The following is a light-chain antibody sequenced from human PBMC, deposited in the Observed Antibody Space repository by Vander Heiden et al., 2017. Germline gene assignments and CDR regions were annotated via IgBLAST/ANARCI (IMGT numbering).Light chain of an antibody. CDR1: QSISSW. J-gene: IGKJ1*01. Sequence: DIKMTQTPSTLSASVGDSLTITCLASQSISSWLAWYQQKPGKAPNLLIYTASTLECGVPSRFSGSGSGTEFTLTISSLQPDDFATYYCQQYNSYPETFGQGTKVEIK. CDR3: QQYNSYPET. V-gene: IGKV1-5*03. CDR2: TAS.